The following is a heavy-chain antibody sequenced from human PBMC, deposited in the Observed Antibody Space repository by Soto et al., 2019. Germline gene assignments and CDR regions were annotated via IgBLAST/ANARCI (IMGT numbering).Heavy chain of an antibody. CDR1: GFTFGDYA. V-gene: IGHV3-49*04. CDR2: IRSKAYGGTT. CDR3: TSTKRGYYDILTGYYGPDAFDI. J-gene: IGHJ3*02. Sequence: PVGSLRLSGTASGFTFGDYAMSWVRQAPGKGLEWVGFIRSKAYGGTTEYAASVKGRFTISRDDSKSIAYLQMNSLKTEDTAVYYCTSTKRGYYDILTGYYGPDAFDIWGQGTMVTVSS. D-gene: IGHD3-9*01.